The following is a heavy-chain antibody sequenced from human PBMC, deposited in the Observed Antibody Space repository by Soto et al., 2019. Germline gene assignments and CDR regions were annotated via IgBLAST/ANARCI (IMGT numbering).Heavy chain of an antibody. J-gene: IGHJ4*02. CDR3: ARDCVDSSGWYTPV. CDR2: IIPIFGTP. V-gene: IGHV1-69*06. CDR1: GGAFSNHA. Sequence: SVKVSCKAAGGAFSNHAISWVRQAPGQGLEWMGGIIPIFGTPMYAQEFKGRVTMTGDTSMSTVYMELSSLRSEDTAVYYCARDCVDSSGWYTPVWGQGTLVTVSS. D-gene: IGHD6-13*01.